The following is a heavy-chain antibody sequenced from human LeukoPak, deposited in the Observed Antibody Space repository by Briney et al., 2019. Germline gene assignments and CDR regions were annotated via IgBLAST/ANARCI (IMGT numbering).Heavy chain of an antibody. D-gene: IGHD5-18*01. CDR2: TIPIFGTA. J-gene: IGHJ4*02. CDR3: ARDGTAMVTRGFYDY. Sequence: SVKVSCKPSGGTFSSYAISWGRQAPGEGLEWMGGTIPIFGTANYAQKVQGRVTITADESTSTAYMELSSLRSEDTAVYYCARDGTAMVTRGFYDYWGQGTLVTVSS. V-gene: IGHV1-69*01. CDR1: GGTFSSYA.